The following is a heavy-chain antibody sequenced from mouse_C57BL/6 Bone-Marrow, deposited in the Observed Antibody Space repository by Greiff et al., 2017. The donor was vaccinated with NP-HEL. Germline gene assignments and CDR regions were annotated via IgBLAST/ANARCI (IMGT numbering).Heavy chain of an antibody. CDR3: ARQEDDYDDFDY. D-gene: IGHD2-4*01. J-gene: IGHJ2*01. CDR2: ISSGSSTI. V-gene: IGHV5-17*01. Sequence: EVKLMESGGGLVKPGGSLKLSCAASGFTFSDYGMHWVRQAPEKGLEWVAYISSGSSTIYYADTVKGRFTISRDNAKNTLFLQMTSLRSEDTAMYYCARQEDDYDDFDYWGQGTTLTVSS. CDR1: GFTFSDYG.